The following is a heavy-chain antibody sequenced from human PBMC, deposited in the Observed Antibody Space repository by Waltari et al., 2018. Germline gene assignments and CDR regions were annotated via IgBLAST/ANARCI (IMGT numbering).Heavy chain of an antibody. V-gene: IGHV4-59*01. CDR1: GGSISSYY. CDR2: IYFSGRN. J-gene: IGHJ6*03. Sequence: QVQLQESGPGLVKTSETRSLTCTVSGGSISSYYWSWIRQPPGKGLEWIGYIYFSGRNNYNHSLKCRVTISVDTSKNQFSLKLRSVTAADTAVYYCARTPTKRYYYYYMDVWGKRTTVTVSS. D-gene: IGHD5-12*01. CDR3: ARTPTKRYYYYYMDV.